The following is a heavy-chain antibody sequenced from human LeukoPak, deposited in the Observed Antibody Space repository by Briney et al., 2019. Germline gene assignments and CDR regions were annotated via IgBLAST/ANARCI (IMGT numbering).Heavy chain of an antibody. CDR2: MNPNSGNT. CDR3: ARVEKSGYSYGHYYYYYMDV. D-gene: IGHD5-18*01. J-gene: IGHJ6*03. V-gene: IGHV1-8*03. CDR1: GYTFTSYD. Sequence: ASVKVSCKASGYTFTSYDINWVRQATGQGLEWMGWMNPNSGNTGYAQKFQGRVTITRNTSISTAYTELSSLRSEDTAVYYCARVEKSGYSYGHYYYYYMDVWGKGTTVTVSS.